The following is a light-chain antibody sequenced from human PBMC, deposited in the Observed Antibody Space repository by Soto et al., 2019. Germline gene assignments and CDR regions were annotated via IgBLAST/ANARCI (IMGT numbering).Light chain of an antibody. CDR1: QDINSY. V-gene: IGKV1-33*01. CDR3: QQYDTFPVT. CDR2: DAF. J-gene: IGKJ5*01. Sequence: DSQKTQSRSSLSASVGDRVTITCQASQDINSYLSWYQQRPGKAPKLLIYDAFTLETGVPSRFSGSGSGTDFIFTISSLQPEDFATYYCQQYDTFPVTFGQGTRMEF.